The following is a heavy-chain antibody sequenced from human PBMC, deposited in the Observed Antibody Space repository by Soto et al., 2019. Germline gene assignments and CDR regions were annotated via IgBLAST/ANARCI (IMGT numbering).Heavy chain of an antibody. CDR2: ISSYNGNT. J-gene: IGHJ6*02. V-gene: IGHV1-18*01. CDR1: GYTFTSYV. D-gene: IGHD2-15*01. Sequence: QVQLVQSGAEVKKPGASVKVSCKASGYTFTSYVISWVRQAPGQGLEWLGWISSYNGNTNYVQKLEGRVTMTTDTSTSTTYMELRSVRSDDTAVYYCARFSPSTLYYYNGMDVWGQGTTVTVSS. CDR3: ARFSPSTLYYYNGMDV.